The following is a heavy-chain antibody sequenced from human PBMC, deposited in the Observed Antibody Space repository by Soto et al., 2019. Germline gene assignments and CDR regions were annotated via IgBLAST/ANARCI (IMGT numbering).Heavy chain of an antibody. J-gene: IGHJ3*02. CDR3: ARRSGQYAFDI. V-gene: IGHV4-59*08. CDR1: GGSISSYY. Sequence: PSETLSLTCTVSGGSISSYYWSWIRQPPGKGLEWIGYIYYSGSTNYNPSLKSRVTISVDTSKNQFSLKLSSVTAADTAVYYCARRSGQYAFDIWGQGTLVTVSS. CDR2: IYYSGST. D-gene: IGHD3-10*01.